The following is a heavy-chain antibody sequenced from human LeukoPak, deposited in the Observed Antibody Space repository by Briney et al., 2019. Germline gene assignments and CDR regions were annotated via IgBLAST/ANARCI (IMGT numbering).Heavy chain of an antibody. D-gene: IGHD6-13*01. CDR1: GDSLSSFY. CDR2: LYYNGRT. V-gene: IGHV4-59*12. CDR3: AKVNEGGSSWYFFDS. J-gene: IGHJ4*02. Sequence: SETLSLTCTVSGDSLSSFYWSWIRQPPGKGLEWIGYLYYNGRTNYNPSLESRVTILVDTSKNQFSLQMNSVTAADTAVYYCAKVNEGGSSWYFFDSWGQGALVTVSS.